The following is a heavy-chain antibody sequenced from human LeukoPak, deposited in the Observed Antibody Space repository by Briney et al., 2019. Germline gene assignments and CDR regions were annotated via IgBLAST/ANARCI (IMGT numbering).Heavy chain of an antibody. J-gene: IGHJ4*02. CDR1: GFTFSDHG. CDR2: IWYNGSKK. D-gene: IGHD3-10*01. CDR3: ARDPYGSGDGYFVY. V-gene: IGHV3-33*01. Sequence: GGSLRLSCAASGFTFSDHGMHWVRQAPGKGLEWVAIIWYNGSKKYYAESVKGRFTISRDNSKNTLYLQMSSLRAEDTAVYYCARDPYGSGDGYFVYWGQGTLVTVSS.